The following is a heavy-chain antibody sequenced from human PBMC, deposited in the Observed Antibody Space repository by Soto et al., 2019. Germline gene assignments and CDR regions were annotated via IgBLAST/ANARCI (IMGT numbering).Heavy chain of an antibody. D-gene: IGHD6-13*01. J-gene: IGHJ4*02. Sequence: EVQLVESGGGLVQPGRSLRLSCAASGFTFDDYAMHWVRQAPGKGLEWVSGINWNSGSIGYADSVKGRFTISRDNAKNALYLQMNSLKAEDTALYYCAKDKVAAAGQSFDYLGQGSLVTVS. CDR2: INWNSGSI. CDR3: AKDKVAAAGQSFDY. V-gene: IGHV3-9*01. CDR1: GFTFDDYA.